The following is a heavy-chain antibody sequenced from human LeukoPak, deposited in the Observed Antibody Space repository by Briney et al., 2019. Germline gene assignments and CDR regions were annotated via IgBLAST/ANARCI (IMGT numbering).Heavy chain of an antibody. CDR1: GGSISSYY. J-gene: IGHJ4*02. Sequence: PSETLSLTCTVSGGSISSYYWSWIRQPPGKGLEWIGYIYYSGSTNYNPSLKSRVTISVDTSKNQFSLKLSSVTAADTAVYYCARVRDGYNTNWGQGTLVTVSS. V-gene: IGHV4-59*01. D-gene: IGHD5-24*01. CDR2: IYYSGST. CDR3: ARVRDGYNTN.